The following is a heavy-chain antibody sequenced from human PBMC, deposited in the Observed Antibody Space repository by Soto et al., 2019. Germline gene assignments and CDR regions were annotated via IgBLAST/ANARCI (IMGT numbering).Heavy chain of an antibody. CDR2: IYYSGST. V-gene: IGHV4-39*01. CDR3: ARLVGYSSSWADY. CDR1: GGSISSSSYY. D-gene: IGHD6-13*01. Sequence: QLQLQESGPGLVKPSETLSLTCTVSGGSISSSSYYWGWIRQPPGKGLEWIGSIYYSGSTYYNPSLKRRVTISVDTSKNQFSLKLSSVPAADTAVYYCARLVGYSSSWADYWGQGTLVTVSS. J-gene: IGHJ4*02.